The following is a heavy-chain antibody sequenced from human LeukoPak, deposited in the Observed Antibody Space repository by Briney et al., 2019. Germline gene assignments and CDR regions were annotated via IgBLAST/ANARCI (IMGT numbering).Heavy chain of an antibody. CDR3: AKVFQTYYYDTTGYYFDN. D-gene: IGHD3-22*01. V-gene: IGHV3-9*01. CDR1: GFTFDDYA. Sequence: GRSLRLSCAASGFTFDDYAMHWVRQAPGKGLEWVSGISWNSGSIGYADSVKGRFTISRDNAKNSLYLQMNSLRPEDTALYYCAKVFQTYYYDTTGYYFDNWGQGTLVTVSS. J-gene: IGHJ4*02. CDR2: ISWNSGSI.